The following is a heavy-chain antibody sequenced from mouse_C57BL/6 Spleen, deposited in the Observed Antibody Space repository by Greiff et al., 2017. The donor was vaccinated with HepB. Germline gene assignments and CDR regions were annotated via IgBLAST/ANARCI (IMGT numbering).Heavy chain of an antibody. CDR1: GFNIKDDY. Sequence: EVQLQQSGAELVRPGASVKLSCTASGFNIKDDYMHWVKQRPEQGLEWIGWIDPENGDTEYASKFQGKATITAVPASNTAYLQLSSLISEDTAVYYCSTDSRFAYCGQGTLVTVSA. V-gene: IGHV14-4*01. CDR2: IDPENGDT. CDR3: STDSRFAY. J-gene: IGHJ3*01.